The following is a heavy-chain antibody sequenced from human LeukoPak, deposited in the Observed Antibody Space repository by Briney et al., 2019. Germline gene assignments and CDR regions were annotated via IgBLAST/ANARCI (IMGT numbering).Heavy chain of an antibody. CDR2: ISSSSSYI. Sequence: PGGSLRLSCAASGFTFSSYSMNWVRQAPGKGLEWVSSISSSSSYIYYADSVTGRFTISRDNAKNSLYLQMNSLRAEDTAVYYCARDRVVRGVNDYWGQGTLVTVSS. D-gene: IGHD3-10*01. V-gene: IGHV3-21*01. CDR1: GFTFSSYS. J-gene: IGHJ4*02. CDR3: ARDRVVRGVNDY.